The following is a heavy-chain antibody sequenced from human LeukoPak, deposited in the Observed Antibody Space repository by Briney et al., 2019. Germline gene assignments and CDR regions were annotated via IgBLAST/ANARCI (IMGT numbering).Heavy chain of an antibody. V-gene: IGHV3-21*01. CDR1: GFTFSSHS. D-gene: IGHD6-13*01. Sequence: PGGSLRLSCAASGFTFSSHSLMWVRQAPGKGLEWVSSISPDSGYIYYPDSVKGRFTISRDNAENSLFLQMNSLGAEDTAVYYCAPFSAVTHYYFDYWGQGTLVTVSS. CDR2: ISPDSGYI. CDR3: APFSAVTHYYFDY. J-gene: IGHJ4*02.